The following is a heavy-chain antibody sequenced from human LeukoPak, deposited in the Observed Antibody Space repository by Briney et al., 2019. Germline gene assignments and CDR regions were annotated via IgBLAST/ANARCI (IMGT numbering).Heavy chain of an antibody. CDR2: ITTTSSII. D-gene: IGHD6-6*01. J-gene: IGHJ3*02. V-gene: IGHV3-48*01. CDR3: TRDYSSSSGRAFDI. Sequence: PGGSLRLSCAPFGFAYTTYGMNWLRQPPGKGLEGLSYITTTSSIIYYADSVKGRFTISRDNAKNSLYLQMNSLRAEDTAVYYCTRDYSSSSGRAFDIWGQGTMVTVSS. CDR1: GFAYTTYG.